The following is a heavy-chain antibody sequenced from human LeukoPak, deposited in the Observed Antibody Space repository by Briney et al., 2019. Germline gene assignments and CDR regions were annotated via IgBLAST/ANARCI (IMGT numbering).Heavy chain of an antibody. CDR2: ISGSGGST. V-gene: IGHV3-23*01. CDR1: GFTFSSYA. D-gene: IGHD3-22*01. J-gene: IGHJ4*02. Sequence: GGSLRLSCAASGFTFSSYAMSRVRQAPGKGLEWVSAISGSGGSTYYADSVKGRFTISRDNSKNTLYLQMNSLRAEDTAVYYCAKEMRYYDSSGYSQYYFDYWGQGTLVTVSS. CDR3: AKEMRYYDSSGYSQYYFDY.